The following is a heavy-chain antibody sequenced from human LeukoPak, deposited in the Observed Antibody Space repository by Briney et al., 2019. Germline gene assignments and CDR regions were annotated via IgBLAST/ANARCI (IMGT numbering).Heavy chain of an antibody. Sequence: GASVKVSCKASGGTFSSYAISWVRQAPGQGLEWMGGIIPIFGTANYAQKFQGRVTITADESTSTAYMELSSLRSGDTAVYYCARGRNFDWLYYFDYWGQGTLVTVSS. CDR1: GGTFSSYA. J-gene: IGHJ4*02. CDR3: ARGRNFDWLYYFDY. V-gene: IGHV1-69*01. CDR2: IIPIFGTA. D-gene: IGHD3-9*01.